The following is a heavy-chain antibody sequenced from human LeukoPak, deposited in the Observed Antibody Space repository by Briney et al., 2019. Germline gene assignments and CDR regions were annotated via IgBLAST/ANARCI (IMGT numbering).Heavy chain of an antibody. D-gene: IGHD3-3*01. CDR1: GGSISSYH. CDR3: ARQRSNYDFWSGYYRSINWFDP. V-gene: IGHV4-59*08. J-gene: IGHJ5*02. Sequence: SETLSLTCTVSGGSISSYHWSWIRQPPGKGLEWIGYIYYSGSTNYNPSLKSRVTISVDTSKNQFSLKLSSVTAADTAVYYCARQRSNYDFWSGYYRSINWFDPWGQGTLVTVSS. CDR2: IYYSGST.